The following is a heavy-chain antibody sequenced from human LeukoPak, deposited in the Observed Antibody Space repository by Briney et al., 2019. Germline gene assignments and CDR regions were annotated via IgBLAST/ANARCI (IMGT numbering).Heavy chain of an antibody. V-gene: IGHV1-18*01. CDR3: ARGGLLSGYSRLDP. D-gene: IGHD3-3*01. Sequence: ASVKVSCKASGYTFTSYGISWGRQAPGQGLEWMGWISAYNGNTNYAQKLQGRVTMTTDTSTSTASMELRSLSSDDPAVHSCARGGLLSGYSRLDPWVRETVVTVCS. CDR2: ISAYNGNT. CDR1: GYTFTSYG. J-gene: IGHJ5*02.